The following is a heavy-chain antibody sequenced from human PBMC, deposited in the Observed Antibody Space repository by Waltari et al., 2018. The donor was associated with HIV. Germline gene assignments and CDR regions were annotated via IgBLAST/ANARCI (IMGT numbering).Heavy chain of an antibody. D-gene: IGHD1-26*01. J-gene: IGHJ2*01. Sequence: QLQLQESDPGLVKPSETLSLTCTVSGDSISNSNYFWGWIRQPPGKGLEWIGRIYYSGSTYYNPSLKSRVTISVDTSKNQFSLKVNSVTAADTAVYYCARHALRVGAAYCSFDLWGRGTLVTVSS. CDR3: ARHALRVGAAYCSFDL. CDR1: GDSISNSNYF. V-gene: IGHV4-39*01. CDR2: IYYSGST.